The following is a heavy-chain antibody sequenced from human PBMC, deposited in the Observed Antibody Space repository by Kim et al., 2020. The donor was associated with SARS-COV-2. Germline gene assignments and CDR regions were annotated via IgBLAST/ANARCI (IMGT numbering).Heavy chain of an antibody. CDR3: ARGIAARRGGWFDP. CDR1: GGSFSGYY. V-gene: IGHV4-34*01. CDR2: INHSGST. D-gene: IGHD6-6*01. J-gene: IGHJ5*02. Sequence: SETLSLTCAVYGGSFSGYYWSWIRQPPGKGLEWIGEINHSGSTNYNPSLKSRVTISVDTSKNQFSLKLSSVTAADTAVYYCARGIAARRGGWFDPWGQGTPVTVSS.